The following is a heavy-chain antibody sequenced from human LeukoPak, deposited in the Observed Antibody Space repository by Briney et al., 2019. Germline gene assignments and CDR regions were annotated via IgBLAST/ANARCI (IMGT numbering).Heavy chain of an antibody. J-gene: IGHJ4*02. CDR3: AGYGSGSQKYLDY. Sequence: PSETLSLTCTVSGGSISPYYWSWIRQPPGQGLAGIGWIYYSGTTSYNPSLKSRVTIAVDTSKNQFSLNVNSVTAADTAVYYCAGYGSGSQKYLDYWGQGTLATVSS. CDR1: GGSISPYY. CDR2: IYYSGTT. D-gene: IGHD3-10*01. V-gene: IGHV4-59*01.